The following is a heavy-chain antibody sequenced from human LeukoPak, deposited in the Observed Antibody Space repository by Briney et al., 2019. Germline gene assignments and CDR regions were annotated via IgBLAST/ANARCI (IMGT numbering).Heavy chain of an antibody. V-gene: IGHV4-39*07. CDR2: IYYSGST. J-gene: IGHJ4*02. CDR3: ARDVEGRSDY. Sequence: SETLSLTCTVSGGSISSSSYYWGWIRQPPGKGLEWIGSIYYSGSTYYNPSLKSRVTISVDTSKNQFSLKLSSVTAADTAVYYCARDVEGRSDYWGQGNLVTVSS. CDR1: GGSISSSSYY.